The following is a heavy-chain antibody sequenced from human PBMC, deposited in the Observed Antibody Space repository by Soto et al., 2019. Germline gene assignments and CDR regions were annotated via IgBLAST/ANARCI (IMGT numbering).Heavy chain of an antibody. CDR2: IYYSGST. V-gene: IGHV4-59*08. CDR3: ARPSTTVDAFDI. D-gene: IGHD1-26*01. CDR1: GGSISSYY. J-gene: IGHJ3*02. Sequence: QVQLQESGPGLVKPSETLSLTCTVSGGSISSYYWSWIRQPPGKGLEWIGYIYYSGSTNYNPSHKSRVTISVDTSKNQFSLNLSSVTAADTAVYYCARPSTTVDAFDIWGQGTMVTVSS.